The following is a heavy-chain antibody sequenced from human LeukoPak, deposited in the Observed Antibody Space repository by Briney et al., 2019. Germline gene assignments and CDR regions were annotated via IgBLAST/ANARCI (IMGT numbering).Heavy chain of an antibody. CDR3: AKGFVKYYFDY. CDR2: ISYDGSNK. Sequence: GGSLRLSCAASGFTFSSYAMHWVRQAPGKGLEWVAVISYDGSNKYYADSVKGRFTISRDNSKNTLYLQMNSLRAEDTAVYYCAKGFVKYYFDYWGQGTLVTVSS. J-gene: IGHJ4*02. V-gene: IGHV3-30-3*01. CDR1: GFTFSSYA. D-gene: IGHD3-10*01.